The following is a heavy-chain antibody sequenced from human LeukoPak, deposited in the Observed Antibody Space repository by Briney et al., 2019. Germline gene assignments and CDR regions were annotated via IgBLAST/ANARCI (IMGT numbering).Heavy chain of an antibody. CDR1: GGSISRYH. CDR3: ARVDTATESFDY. CDR2: IYYSGST. V-gene: IGHV4-59*01. J-gene: IGHJ4*02. Sequence: SETLSLTCTVSGGSISRYHWSWIRQPPGKGLEWIGYIYYSGSTNYNPSLKSRVTISVDTSKNQFSLKLSSVTAADTAVYYCARVDTATESFDYWGQGTLVTVSS. D-gene: IGHD5-18*01.